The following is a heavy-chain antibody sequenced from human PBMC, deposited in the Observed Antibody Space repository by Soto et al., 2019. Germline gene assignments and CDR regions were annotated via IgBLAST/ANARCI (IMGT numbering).Heavy chain of an antibody. J-gene: IGHJ6*02. CDR1: GYTFTGYY. D-gene: IGHD6-13*01. CDR3: ARSTLSIGPYSNRWREYCYGMDV. Sequence: ASGKVSCKASGYTFTGYYMHWVRQAPGQGLEWMGWINPNSGGTNYAQKFQGWVTMTRDTSISTAYMELSRLRSDDTAVYYCARSTLSIGPYSNRWREYCYGMDVWGQGTTVSVSS. CDR2: INPNSGGT. V-gene: IGHV1-2*04.